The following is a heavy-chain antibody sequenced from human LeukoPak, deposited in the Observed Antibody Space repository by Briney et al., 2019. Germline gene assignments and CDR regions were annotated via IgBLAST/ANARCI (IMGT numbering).Heavy chain of an antibody. V-gene: IGHV4-59*01. Sequence: SETLSLTCTVSGGSISSYYWSWIRQPPGKGLEWIGYIYYSGSTNYNPSLKSRVTISVDTSKNQFSLKLSSVTAADTAVYYCARGYTAMVADYWGQGTLVTVSS. CDR2: IYYSGST. J-gene: IGHJ4*02. CDR1: GGSISSYY. D-gene: IGHD5-18*01. CDR3: ARGYTAMVADY.